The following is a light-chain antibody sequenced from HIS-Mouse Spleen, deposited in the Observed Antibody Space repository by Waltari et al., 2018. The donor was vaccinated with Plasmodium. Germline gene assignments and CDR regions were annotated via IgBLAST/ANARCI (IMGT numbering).Light chain of an antibody. CDR2: DAA. CDR3: QQRSNWPPLA. V-gene: IGKV3-11*01. J-gene: IGKJ4*01. Sequence: EIVLTQSPVTLYLSPGERATLPCRASRSVSSHVACYQPKPGQAPRLLIYDAANRATGIPARCSGSGSGTDFTLTIRSLEPEDFAVYYCQQRSNWPPLAFGGGTKVEIK. CDR1: RSVSSH.